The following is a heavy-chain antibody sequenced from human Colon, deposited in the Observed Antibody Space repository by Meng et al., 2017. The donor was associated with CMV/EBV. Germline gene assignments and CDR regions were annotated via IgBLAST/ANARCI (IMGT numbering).Heavy chain of an antibody. D-gene: IGHD5-24*01. Sequence: QRQEPGPGLVKPSEALSLTLTVAGDSISGRSYYWGWIRQPPGKGLEWIASIYYTGNDYHNPSLKSRVTISIDTSNNQFSLRLTSVTAADTAVYYCARMALHWYFDLWGRGTLVTVSS. CDR3: ARMALHWYFDL. CDR1: GDSISGRSYY. J-gene: IGHJ2*01. V-gene: IGHV4-39*07. CDR2: IYYTGND.